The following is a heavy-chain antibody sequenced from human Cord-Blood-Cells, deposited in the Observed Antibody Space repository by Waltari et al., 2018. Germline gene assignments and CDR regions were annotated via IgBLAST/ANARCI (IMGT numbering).Heavy chain of an antibody. J-gene: IGHJ2*01. CDR2: IYHSGST. V-gene: IGHV4-38-2*02. D-gene: IGHD6-13*01. Sequence: QVQLQESCPGLVKPSETLSLTCAVSGYSISSGYYWGWIRQPPGKGLEWIGSIYHSGSTCYNPSLKSRVTISGDTSKNQCSLKLSSVTAADTAVYYCARDRVYSSSWYWYFDLWGRGTLVTVSS. CDR1: GYSISSGYY. CDR3: ARDRVYSSSWYWYFDL.